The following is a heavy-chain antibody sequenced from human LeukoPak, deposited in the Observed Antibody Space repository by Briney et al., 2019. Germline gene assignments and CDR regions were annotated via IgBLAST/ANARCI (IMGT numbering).Heavy chain of an antibody. Sequence: GGSLRLSCAVSGFTFSNAWMSWVRQAPGKGLEWVGRIKSETDGGTTDYAAPVKGRFTVSGDDSKNTLYLQMNSLKTEDTAVYYCTTIRGFCSGGSCFGYWGQGTLVTVSS. CDR2: IKSETDGGTT. D-gene: IGHD2-15*01. V-gene: IGHV3-15*01. CDR1: GFTFSNAW. CDR3: TTIRGFCSGGSCFGY. J-gene: IGHJ4*02.